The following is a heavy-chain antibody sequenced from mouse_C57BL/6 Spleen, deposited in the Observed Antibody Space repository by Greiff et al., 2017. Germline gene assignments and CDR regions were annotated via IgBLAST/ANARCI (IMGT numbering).Heavy chain of an antibody. CDR1: GFTFTDYY. CDR2: INHDGSST. Sequence: EVKLMESEGGLVQPGSSMKLSCTASGFTFTDYYMAWVRQVPEKGLEWVANINHDGSSTYYLDSLKSRFIIPRDNATNILYLQMISLKTEDTAPYYCAGGHGSSHFDYWGQGTTLTVSS. V-gene: IGHV5-16*01. D-gene: IGHD1-1*01. CDR3: AGGHGSSHFDY. J-gene: IGHJ2*01.